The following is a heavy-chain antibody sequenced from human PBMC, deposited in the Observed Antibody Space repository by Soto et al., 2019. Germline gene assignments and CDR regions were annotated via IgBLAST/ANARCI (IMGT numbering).Heavy chain of an antibody. D-gene: IGHD1-7*01. Sequence: KSSETLSLTCAVYGGSFSDYYWNWIRQPPGKGLEWIGEINHSGSTNYNPSLKSRVTISVDTSKNQFSLKLSSVTAADTAVYYCARLPGITGTTGWFDPWGQGTLVTVSS. CDR1: GGSFSDYY. CDR2: INHSGST. V-gene: IGHV4-34*01. CDR3: ARLPGITGTTGWFDP. J-gene: IGHJ5*02.